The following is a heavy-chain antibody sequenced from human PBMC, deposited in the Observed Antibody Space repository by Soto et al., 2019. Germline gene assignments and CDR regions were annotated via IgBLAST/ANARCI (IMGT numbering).Heavy chain of an antibody. D-gene: IGHD3-3*01. J-gene: IGHJ5*02. Sequence: SETLSLTCAVYGGSLSGYYWSWIRQPPGKGLEWIGEINHSGSTNYNPSLKSRVTISVDTSKNQFSLKLSSVTAADTAVYYCARVAVPKYDFWSGYSLPPWFDPWGQGTLVTVSS. V-gene: IGHV4-34*01. CDR2: INHSGST. CDR3: ARVAVPKYDFWSGYSLPPWFDP. CDR1: GGSLSGYY.